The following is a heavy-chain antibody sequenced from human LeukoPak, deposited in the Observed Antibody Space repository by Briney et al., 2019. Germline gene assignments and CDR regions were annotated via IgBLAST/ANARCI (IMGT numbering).Heavy chain of an antibody. CDR2: TYYSGST. CDR1: GGSISSYY. D-gene: IGHD4-17*01. V-gene: IGHV4-59*01. Sequence: SETLSLTCAVSGGSISSYYWSWIRQPPGKGLEWIGYTYYSGSTNYNPSLKSRVTISVDTSKNQFSLKLSSVTAADTAVYYCARDLHYGDYHYYGMDVWGQGTTVTVSS. CDR3: ARDLHYGDYHYYGMDV. J-gene: IGHJ6*02.